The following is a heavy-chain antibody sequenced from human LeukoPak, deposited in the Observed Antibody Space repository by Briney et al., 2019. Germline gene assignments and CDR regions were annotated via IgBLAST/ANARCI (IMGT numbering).Heavy chain of an antibody. CDR1: GFTFSYYA. J-gene: IGHJ1*01. Sequence: PGGSLRLSCAASGFTFSYYAMTWVRQAPGKGLEWVSTISGNGHNTYYADSVEGRFTISRDNSKNTVYLQMNSLRVEDTATYYCAKADDYNTWSGPPEHWGQGTLVTVSS. CDR2: ISGNGHNT. V-gene: IGHV3-23*01. CDR3: AKADDYNTWSGPPEH. D-gene: IGHD3-10*01.